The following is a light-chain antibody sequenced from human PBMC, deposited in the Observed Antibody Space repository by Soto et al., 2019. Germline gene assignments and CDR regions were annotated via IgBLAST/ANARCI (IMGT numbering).Light chain of an antibody. V-gene: IGKV3-15*01. Sequence: EIVMTQSPATLSVSPGERATLSCRASQSVSYYLVWYQKKPGQAPRLLIHDASTRATGIPARFSGSGSGTEFILTISSVESEDSAVYYCHQYNFWPTFGQGTKVDIK. CDR3: HQYNFWPT. CDR2: DAS. CDR1: QSVSYY. J-gene: IGKJ1*01.